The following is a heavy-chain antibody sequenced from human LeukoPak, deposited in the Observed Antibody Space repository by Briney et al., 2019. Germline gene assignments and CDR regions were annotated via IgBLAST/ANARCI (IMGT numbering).Heavy chain of an antibody. CDR1: GSTFNNAW. V-gene: IGHV3-15*01. D-gene: IGHD3-10*01. CDR3: TTDGDLVRGVIVRSDI. Sequence: PGGSLRLSCTASGSTFNNAWMNWVRQAPGKGLEWVGRIKSRTDGGTADYAAPVKGRFTISRDDLKNTVYLQMNSLKTEDTAVYYCTTDGDLVRGVIVRSDIWGQGTIVTVSS. J-gene: IGHJ3*02. CDR2: IKSRTDGGTA.